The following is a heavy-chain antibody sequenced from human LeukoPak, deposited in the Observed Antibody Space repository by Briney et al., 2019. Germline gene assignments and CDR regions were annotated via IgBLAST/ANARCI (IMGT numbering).Heavy chain of an antibody. V-gene: IGHV3-30*04. CDR2: ISYDGSNK. CDR3: ARDRDNYDFWSGLTSYYFDY. CDR1: GFTFSTYV. Sequence: GGSLRLSCAASGFTFSTYVIYWVRQAPGKGLEWVAVISYDGSNKYYADSVKGRFTIPRDNSKNTLYLQMNSLRAEDTAVYYCARDRDNYDFWSGLTSYYFDYWGQGTLVTVSS. J-gene: IGHJ4*02. D-gene: IGHD3-3*01.